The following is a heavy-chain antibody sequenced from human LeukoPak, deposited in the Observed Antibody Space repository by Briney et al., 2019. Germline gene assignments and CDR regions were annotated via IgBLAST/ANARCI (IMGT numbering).Heavy chain of an antibody. V-gene: IGHV4-39*01. CDR2: IYYSGST. Sequence: SETLSLTCTVSGGSISSSSYYWGWIRQPPGKGLEWIGTIYYSGSTYHNPSLKRRVTISVDTSKNQFSLKLSSVTAADTAVYYCARHASLSIAAYFEYWGQGTLVTVSS. CDR1: GGSISSSSYY. CDR3: ARHASLSIAAYFEY. J-gene: IGHJ4*02. D-gene: IGHD6-6*01.